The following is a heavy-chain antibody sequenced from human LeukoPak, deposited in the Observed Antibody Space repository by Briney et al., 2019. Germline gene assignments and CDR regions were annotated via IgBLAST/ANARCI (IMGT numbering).Heavy chain of an antibody. CDR2: IYYSGST. V-gene: IGHV4-59*08. J-gene: IGHJ6*02. Sequence: SETLSLTCTVSGGSISSYYWSWIRQPPGKGLEWIGYIYYSGSTNYNPSLKSRVTISVDTSKSQFSLKLSSVTAADTAVYYCARAQGYYYYGMDVWGQGTTVTVSS. CDR3: ARAQGYYYYGMDV. CDR1: GGSISSYY.